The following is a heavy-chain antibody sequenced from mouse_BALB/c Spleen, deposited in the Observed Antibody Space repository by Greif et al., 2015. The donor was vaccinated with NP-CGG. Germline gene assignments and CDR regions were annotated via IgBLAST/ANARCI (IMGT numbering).Heavy chain of an antibody. D-gene: IGHD1-1*01. Sequence: QVQLKQSGAELVKPGASVKLSCKASGYTFTSYYMYWVKQRPGQGLEWIGEINPSNGGTNFNEKFKSKATLTVDKSSSTAYMQLSSLTSEDSAVYYCTRTGGSSPHWYFDVWGAGTTVTVSS. CDR3: TRTGGSSPHWYFDV. CDR2: INPSNGGT. V-gene: IGHV1S81*02. J-gene: IGHJ1*01. CDR1: GYTFTSYY.